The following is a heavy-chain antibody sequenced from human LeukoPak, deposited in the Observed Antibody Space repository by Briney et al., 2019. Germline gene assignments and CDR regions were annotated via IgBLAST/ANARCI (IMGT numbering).Heavy chain of an antibody. D-gene: IGHD1-7*01. Sequence: PGGSLTLSCAASGFPFNIYCMSWVRQPPRTGLEWVSSVGGGYGIHYPHSAKGRFTGSRDDAKSTVYLQMNSLRVEDTAIYFCAKDATPGNSIWDHFDSWGQGTLVTVSS. J-gene: IGHJ4*02. V-gene: IGHV3-23*01. CDR2: VGGGYGI. CDR1: GFPFNIYC. CDR3: AKDATPGNSIWDHFDS.